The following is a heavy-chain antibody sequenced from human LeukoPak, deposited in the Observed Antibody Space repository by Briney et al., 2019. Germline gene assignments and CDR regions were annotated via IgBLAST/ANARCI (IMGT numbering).Heavy chain of an antibody. J-gene: IGHJ6*03. V-gene: IGHV5-51*01. D-gene: IGHD5/OR15-5a*01. CDR1: GYSFTSYW. CDR3: ARLYDELGYYYYYYMDV. CDR2: IYPGDSDT. Sequence: GESLKISCKGSGYSFTSYWIGWVRQMPGKGLEWMGIIYPGDSDTRYSPSFQGQVTISADKSISTAYLQWSSLKASDTAMYYCARLYDELGYYYYYYMDVWGKGTAVTVSS.